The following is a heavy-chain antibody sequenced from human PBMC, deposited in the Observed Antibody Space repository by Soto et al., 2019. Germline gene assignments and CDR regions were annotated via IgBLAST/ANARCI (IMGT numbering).Heavy chain of an antibody. Sequence: TGGSLRLSCAASGFPFSSYWMHWVRQAPGKGLVWVSRINSDGSSTSYADSVKGRFTISRDNAKNTLYLQMNSLRAEDTAVYYCARKGGYSYGYRVTFDYWGQGTLVTVSS. V-gene: IGHV3-74*01. CDR1: GFPFSSYW. J-gene: IGHJ4*02. CDR2: INSDGSST. CDR3: ARKGGYSYGYRVTFDY. D-gene: IGHD5-18*01.